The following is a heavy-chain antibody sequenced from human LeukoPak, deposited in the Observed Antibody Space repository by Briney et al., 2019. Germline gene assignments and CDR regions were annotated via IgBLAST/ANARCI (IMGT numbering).Heavy chain of an antibody. Sequence: GGSLRLSCAASGFTVSNNYMNWVRQAPGKGLEWVSLIYSGGDTHYADSVKGRFTITRDSSKNTLYLQMNSLRAEDTAVYYCARDPPAVRTNTYAWGQGTLVTVSS. CDR2: IYSGGDT. V-gene: IGHV3-66*01. J-gene: IGHJ5*02. D-gene: IGHD4/OR15-4a*01. CDR1: GFTVSNNY. CDR3: ARDPPAVRTNTYA.